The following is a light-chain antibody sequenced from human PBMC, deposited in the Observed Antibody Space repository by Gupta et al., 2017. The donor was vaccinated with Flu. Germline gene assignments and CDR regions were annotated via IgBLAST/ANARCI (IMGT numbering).Light chain of an antibody. CDR3: AAWDDSLNGFYV. V-gene: IGLV1-44*01. J-gene: IGLJ1*01. Sequence: QSVLTQPPSASGTPGQRVTISCSGSSSNIGSNTVNWYQQLPGTAPNLLIYSNNQRPLGGPERFSGSKSGTSASLAISGLQSEDEADYYCAAWDDSLNGFYVFGTGTKVTVL. CDR1: SSNIGSNT. CDR2: SNN.